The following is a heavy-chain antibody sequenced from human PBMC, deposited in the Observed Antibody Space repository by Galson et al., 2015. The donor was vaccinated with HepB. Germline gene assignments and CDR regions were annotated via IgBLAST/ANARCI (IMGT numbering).Heavy chain of an antibody. CDR2: IIPILGIA. Sequence: SVKVSCKASGGTFSSYAISWVRQAPGQGLEWMGRIIPILGIANYAQKFQGRVTITADKSTSTAYMELSSLRSEDTAVYYCAVRFGIVVVPAATDAFDIWGQGTMVTVSS. CDR1: GGTFSSYA. V-gene: IGHV1-69*04. D-gene: IGHD2-2*01. J-gene: IGHJ3*02. CDR3: AVRFGIVVVPAATDAFDI.